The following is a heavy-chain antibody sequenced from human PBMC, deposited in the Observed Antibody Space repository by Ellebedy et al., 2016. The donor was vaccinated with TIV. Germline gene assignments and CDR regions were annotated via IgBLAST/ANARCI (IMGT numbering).Heavy chain of an antibody. J-gene: IGHJ4*02. D-gene: IGHD2-15*01. CDR3: ARDGGYCSGGTCYLVY. CDR1: GFTFSSYW. CDR2: IRQDGDEK. Sequence: GGSLRLSCAASGFTFSSYWMSWVRQAPGKGLKWVASIRQDGDEKSYVDSVKGRFIISRDNAKNSLYLQMSSLRAEDTAVYYCARDGGYCSGGTCYLVYWGQGTLVTVSS. V-gene: IGHV3-7*03.